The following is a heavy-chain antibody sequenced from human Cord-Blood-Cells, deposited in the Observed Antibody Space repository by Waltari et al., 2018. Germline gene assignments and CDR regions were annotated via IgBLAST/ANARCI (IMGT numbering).Heavy chain of an antibody. CDR1: GGSISRGGSY. J-gene: IGHJ4*02. Sequence: QVQLQESGPGLVKPSQTLSLTCTVSGGSISRGGSYWRWIRQHPGKGLEWIGYLYYRGSTYYNPSLKSRVTISVDTSKNQFSLKLSSVTAADTAVYYCARGGYSSSWYYFDYWGQGTLVTVSS. CDR3: ARGGYSSSWYYFDY. D-gene: IGHD6-13*01. CDR2: LYYRGST. V-gene: IGHV4-31*03.